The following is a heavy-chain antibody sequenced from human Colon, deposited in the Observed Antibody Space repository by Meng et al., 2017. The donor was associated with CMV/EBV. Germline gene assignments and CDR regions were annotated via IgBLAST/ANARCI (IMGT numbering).Heavy chain of an antibody. CDR1: PFNVVNTY. J-gene: IGHJ4*02. CDR3: VTDTIRVRGY. V-gene: IGHV3-66*02. D-gene: IGHD3-9*01. CDR2: IYSGGPM. Sequence: GESLKISCAGSPFNVVNTYMSWVRQAPGKGLEWVALIYSGGPMHYADSVKGRFTISRDNAKNSLYLQMNSLRVEDTAVYYCVTDTIRVRGYWGQGTLVTVSS.